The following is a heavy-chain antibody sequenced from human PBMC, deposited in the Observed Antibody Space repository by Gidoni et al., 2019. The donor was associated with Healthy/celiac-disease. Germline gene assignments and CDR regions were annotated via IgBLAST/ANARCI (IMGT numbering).Heavy chain of an antibody. CDR3: AQSRDGYNFGSDY. CDR2: ISGSGGST. J-gene: IGHJ4*02. D-gene: IGHD5-12*01. CDR1: GFTFSSYA. Sequence: EVQLLESGGGLVQPGGSLRLSCAASGFTFSSYAMSWVRQAPGKGLEWVSAISGSGGSTYYADSVKGRFTISRDNSKNTLYLQMNSLRAEDTAVYYCAQSRDGYNFGSDYWGQGTLVTVSS. V-gene: IGHV3-23*01.